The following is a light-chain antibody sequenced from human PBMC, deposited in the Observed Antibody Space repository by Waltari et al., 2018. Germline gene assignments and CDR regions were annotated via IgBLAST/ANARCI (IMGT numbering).Light chain of an antibody. CDR3: QQAYTTV. V-gene: IGKV1-39*01. CDR1: QTINTY. CDR2: VTN. Sequence: DMQLTQSPSSLSASVGDRVTVTCRASQTINTYINWYQMKPGKAPKLLISVTNSLRSGVPSRFSGHGSGTDFSLTISSLQPEDFATYYCQQAYTTVFGGGTRVDI. J-gene: IGKJ4*01.